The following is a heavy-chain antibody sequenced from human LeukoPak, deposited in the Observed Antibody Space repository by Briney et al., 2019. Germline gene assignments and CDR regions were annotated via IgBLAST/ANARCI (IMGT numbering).Heavy chain of an antibody. CDR2: IIPIFGTA. CDR3: ARDRGQLARY. D-gene: IGHD6-13*01. CDR1: GYTFTSYD. V-gene: IGHV1-69*13. J-gene: IGHJ4*02. Sequence: GASVKVSCKASGYTFTSYDINWVRQATGQGLEWMGGIIPIFGTANYAQKFQGRVTITADESTSTAYMELSSLRSEDTAVYYCARDRGQLARYWGQGTLVTVSS.